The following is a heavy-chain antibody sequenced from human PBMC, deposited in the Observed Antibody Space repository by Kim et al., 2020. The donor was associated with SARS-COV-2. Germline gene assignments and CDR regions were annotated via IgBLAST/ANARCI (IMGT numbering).Heavy chain of an antibody. CDR3: ARRANGLDY. Sequence: TTYADSVKGRFTISRDNAKNTLYLQMNSLRADDSAVYYCARRANGLDYWGQGIPVTVSS. J-gene: IGHJ4*02. V-gene: IGHV3-74*01. D-gene: IGHD5-12*01. CDR2: T.